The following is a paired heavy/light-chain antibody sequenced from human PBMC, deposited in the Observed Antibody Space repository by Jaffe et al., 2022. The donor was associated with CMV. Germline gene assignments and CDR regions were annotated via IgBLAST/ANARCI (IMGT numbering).Heavy chain of an antibody. D-gene: IGHD6-19*01. CDR1: GFSFFNYV. J-gene: IGHJ4*02. Sequence: EVQLVDSGGGLVKPGGSLRLSCAASGFSFFNYVMAWVRQAPGKGPEWVSSISSSSASTYYADSVRGRFSISRDTAKNLVFLQMNSLKTEDTAVYFCVRSPGWSFDFWGQGTLVTVSS. V-gene: IGHV3-21*02. CDR3: VRSPGWSFDF. CDR2: ISSSSAST.
Light chain of an antibody. Sequence: EIVLTQSPGTLSLSPGERATLSCRASQSLSTSFLAWYQQSPGQTPRLLIYATSSRATGIPARFSGSGSGTDFTLTINRLEPEDFAHYYCQLYDYSPSPMYTFGQGTKVEV. CDR3: QLYDYSPSPMYT. CDR1: QSLSTSF. J-gene: IGKJ2*01. V-gene: IGKV3-20*01. CDR2: ATS.